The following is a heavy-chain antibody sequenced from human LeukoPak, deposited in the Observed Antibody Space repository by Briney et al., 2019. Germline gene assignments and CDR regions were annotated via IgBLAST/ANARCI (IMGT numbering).Heavy chain of an antibody. CDR3: ARVLGSISH. CDR2: MNPNSGNT. V-gene: IGHV1-8*01. J-gene: IGHJ4*02. Sequence: GASVKVSFEASGYTFSTCDINWVRQAAGQGLEWMGWMNPNSGNTGFAHKFQGRVTMTRDTSINTAYMQLSSLRSEDTAVYYCARVLGSISHWGQGTLVTVSS. D-gene: IGHD1-1*01. CDR1: GYTFSTCD.